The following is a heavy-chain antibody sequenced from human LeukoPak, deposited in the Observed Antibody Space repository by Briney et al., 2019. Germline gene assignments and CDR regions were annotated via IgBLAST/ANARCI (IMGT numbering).Heavy chain of an antibody. V-gene: IGHV3-21*01. J-gene: IGHJ4*02. CDR1: GFTFSSYS. Sequence: GESLRLSCAASGFTFSSYSMNWVRQAPGMGLEWVSSISSSSSYIYYADSVKGRFTISRDNAKNSLYLQMNSLRAEDTAVYYCAIDPYYDILTGYYTDGYWGQGTLVTVSS. CDR3: AIDPYYDILTGYYTDGY. CDR2: ISSSSSYI. D-gene: IGHD3-9*01.